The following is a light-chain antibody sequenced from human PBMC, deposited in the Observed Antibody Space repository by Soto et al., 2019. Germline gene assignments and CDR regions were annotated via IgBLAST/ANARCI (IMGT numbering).Light chain of an antibody. CDR1: QSVSSSY. V-gene: IGKV3-20*01. J-gene: IGKJ4*01. Sequence: VMTQSPVTLSVSPGERATLSCRASQSVSSSYLAWYQQKPGQAPRLLIYGASSRATGIPDRFSGSGSGTDFTLTISRLEPEDFAVYYCQQYGSSPRTFGGGTKVDIK. CDR2: GAS. CDR3: QQYGSSPRT.